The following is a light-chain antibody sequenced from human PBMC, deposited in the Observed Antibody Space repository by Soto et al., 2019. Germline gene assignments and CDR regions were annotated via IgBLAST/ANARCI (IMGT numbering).Light chain of an antibody. CDR1: TSNIGNNY. J-gene: IGLJ3*02. CDR2: DDN. V-gene: IGLV1-51*01. Sequence: QSALTQPPSVSAAPGQKVTMSCSGSTSNIGNNYVSWYQQLPGTAPKLLIYDDNKRSSGIPDRFSGSKSGTSATLGITGLQTGDEADYYCGTWDSSLSAAVFGGGTKLTVL. CDR3: GTWDSSLSAAV.